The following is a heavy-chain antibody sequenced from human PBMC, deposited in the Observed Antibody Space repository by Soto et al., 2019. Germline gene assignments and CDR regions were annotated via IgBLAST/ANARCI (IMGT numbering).Heavy chain of an antibody. J-gene: IGHJ5*02. CDR3: ARARPPSESSSWFDP. CDR2: IYYSGST. CDR1: GGSISSGDYY. Sequence: SETLSLTCTVSGGSISSGDYYWSWIRQPPGKGLEWIGYIYYSGSTYYNPSLKSRVTISVDTSKNQFSLKLSSVTAADTAVYYCARARPPSESSSWFDPWGQGTLVTVSS. D-gene: IGHD2-15*01. V-gene: IGHV4-30-4*01.